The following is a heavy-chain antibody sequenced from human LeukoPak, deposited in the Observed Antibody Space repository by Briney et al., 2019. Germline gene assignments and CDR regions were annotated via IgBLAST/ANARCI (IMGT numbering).Heavy chain of an antibody. D-gene: IGHD2-21*01. Sequence: GGSLRLSCAASGFSFSIYGMNWVRQAPGKGLEWVSGITGSGGTTYYADSAKGRATISRDNSKNTLYLQMNSLRAEDTAIYYCARDLRVISFDNWGQGTLVSVSS. CDR3: ARDLRVISFDN. CDR1: GFSFSIYG. V-gene: IGHV3-23*01. CDR2: ITGSGGTT. J-gene: IGHJ4*02.